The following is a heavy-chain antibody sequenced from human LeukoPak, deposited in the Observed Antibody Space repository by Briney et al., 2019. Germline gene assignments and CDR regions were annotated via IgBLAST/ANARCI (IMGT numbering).Heavy chain of an antibody. Sequence: SETLSLTCTVSGGSISSGGYYSSWIRQHPGKGLEWIGYIYYSGSTYYNPSLKSRVTISVDTSKNQFSLKLSSVTAADTAVYYCARGGIVATLDYWGQGTLVTVSS. D-gene: IGHD5-12*01. CDR2: IYYSGST. CDR1: GGSISSGGYY. J-gene: IGHJ4*02. V-gene: IGHV4-31*03. CDR3: ARGGIVATLDY.